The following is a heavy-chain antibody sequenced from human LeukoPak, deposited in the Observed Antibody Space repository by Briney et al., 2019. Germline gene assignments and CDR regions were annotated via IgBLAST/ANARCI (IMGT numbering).Heavy chain of an antibody. V-gene: IGHV4-34*01. CDR1: GGSFSGYY. CDR2: INHGGST. D-gene: IGHD3-3*01. Sequence: SETLSLPCAVYGGSFSGYYWSWIRQPPGKGLEWIGEINHGGSTNYNPSLKSRVTISVDTSKNQFSLKLSSVTAADMAVYYCARGRRRTITIFGVVSGGFDPWGQGTLVTVSS. J-gene: IGHJ5*02. CDR3: ARGRRRTITIFGVVSGGFDP.